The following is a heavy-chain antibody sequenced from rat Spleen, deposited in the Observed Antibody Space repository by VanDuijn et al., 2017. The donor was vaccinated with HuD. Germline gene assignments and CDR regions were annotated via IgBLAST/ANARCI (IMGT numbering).Heavy chain of an antibody. D-gene: IGHD1-7*01. CDR3: ARDPLGYYGYY. J-gene: IGHJ2*01. CDR2: MKYDGDT. CDR1: GFSLMDYS. Sequence: QVQLKESGPGLVQPSQTLSLTCTVSGFSLMDYSVHWVRQPPGKGLEWMGRMKYDGDTYYNSALKSRLSFSRDTSNNQVFLRMSSLQTEDTATYYCARDPLGYYGYYWGQGVMVTVSS. V-gene: IGHV2S30*01.